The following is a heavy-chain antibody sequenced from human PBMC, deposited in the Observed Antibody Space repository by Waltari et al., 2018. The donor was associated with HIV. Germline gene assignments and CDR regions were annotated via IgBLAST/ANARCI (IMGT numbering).Heavy chain of an antibody. CDR2: ISHSGST. J-gene: IGHJ4*02. CDR1: GGSFSGHY. D-gene: IGHD3-10*01. V-gene: IGHV4-34*01. CDR3: ARGDYGSGSYG. Sequence: QVQLQQWGAGLVKPSETLSLTCAVYGGSFSGHYWSWIRQPPGKGLEWIGEISHSGSTNYNPSLKSRVTMSVDTSKNQFSLNLSSVTAADTAVYYCARGDYGSGSYGWGQGTLVTVSS.